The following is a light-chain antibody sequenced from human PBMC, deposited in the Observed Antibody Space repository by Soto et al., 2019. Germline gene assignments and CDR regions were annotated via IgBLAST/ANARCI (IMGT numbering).Light chain of an antibody. CDR3: QQYNNWPIT. J-gene: IGKJ5*01. CDR2: DAS. V-gene: IGKV3D-15*01. CDR1: QSASRN. Sequence: EIVMTQSPATLSVSPGERATLSCRASQSASRNLAWYQQKPGQAPRLLIYDASTRATGTPARFSGSGSGTKFTLSISSLQSEDFAVYYCQQYNNWPITFGQGTRLEIK.